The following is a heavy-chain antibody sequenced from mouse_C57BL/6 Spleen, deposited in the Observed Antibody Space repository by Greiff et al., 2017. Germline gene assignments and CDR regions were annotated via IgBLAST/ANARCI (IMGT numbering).Heavy chain of an antibody. CDR2: IYPGSGST. CDR3: ARERLGRDY. D-gene: IGHD4-1*01. J-gene: IGHJ2*01. V-gene: IGHV1-55*01. Sequence: VQLQQPGAELVKPGASVKMSCKASGYTFTSYWITWVKQRPGQGLEWIGDIYPGSGSTNYNEKFKSKATLTVDTSYSTAYMQLSSLTSEASAVYSCARERLGRDYWGQSTTLAVSS. CDR1: GYTFTSYW.